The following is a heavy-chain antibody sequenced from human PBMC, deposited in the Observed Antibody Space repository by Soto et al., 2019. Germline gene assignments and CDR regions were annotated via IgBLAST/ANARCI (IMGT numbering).Heavy chain of an antibody. CDR3: ARDGYCSGGSCSYYFDY. CDR1: GGTFSSYT. Sequence: QVQLVQSGAEVKKPGSSVKVSCKASGGTFSSYTISWVRQAPGQGLEWMGRIIPILGIANYAQKFQGRVTITADKSTSTAYMELSSRRSEDTAVYYCARDGYCSGGSCSYYFDYWGQGTLVTVSS. V-gene: IGHV1-69*08. D-gene: IGHD2-15*01. CDR2: IIPILGIA. J-gene: IGHJ4*02.